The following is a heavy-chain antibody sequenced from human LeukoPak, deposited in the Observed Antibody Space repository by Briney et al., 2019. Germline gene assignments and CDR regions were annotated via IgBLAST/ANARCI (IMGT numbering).Heavy chain of an antibody. CDR1: GYTFTDSY. D-gene: IGHD2-8*01. CDR3: ARECRMEGTW. J-gene: IGHJ4*02. V-gene: IGHV1-2*02. Sequence: ASVKVSCKASGYTFTDSYIHWVRQAPGQGLEWMGWINPNSGGTNYAQSFQGRVTMTRDTSISTAYLELSRLRSDDTAVYYCARECRMEGTWWGQRTLVTVSS. CDR2: INPNSGGT.